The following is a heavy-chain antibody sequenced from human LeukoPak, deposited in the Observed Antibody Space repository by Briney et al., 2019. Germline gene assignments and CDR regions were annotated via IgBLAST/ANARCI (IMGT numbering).Heavy chain of an antibody. Sequence: PSETLSLTCAVSGYSISSAYYWTWMRPPAGKGLEWIGLIYTNGSTNYNPSLKSRVTISVDKYKNQFSLKVNSVTAADTAVYYCAISICSETSCYMRENMYYYMDLWGKGTTVTVSS. CDR3: AISICSETSCYMRENMYYYMDL. CDR2: IYTNGST. V-gene: IGHV4-4*07. CDR1: GYSISSAYY. D-gene: IGHD2-2*01. J-gene: IGHJ6*03.